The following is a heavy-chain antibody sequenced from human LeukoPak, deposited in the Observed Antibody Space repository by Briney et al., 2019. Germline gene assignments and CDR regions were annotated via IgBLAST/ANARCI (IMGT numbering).Heavy chain of an antibody. CDR2: LSFSGLTT. D-gene: IGHD6-19*01. V-gene: IGHV3-23*01. Sequence: GGSLRLSCAASGFTFINYAMNWVRQAPGKGLEWVSALSFSGLTTYYADSVRGRFTISRDNSKSTLYLQMNSLGAEDTALYYCARPTSGWYAGGFDYWGQGILVTVSS. CDR3: ARPTSGWYAGGFDY. CDR1: GFTFINYA. J-gene: IGHJ4*02.